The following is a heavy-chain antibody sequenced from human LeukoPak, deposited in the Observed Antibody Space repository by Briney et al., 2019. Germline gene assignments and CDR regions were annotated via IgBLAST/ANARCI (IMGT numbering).Heavy chain of an antibody. CDR1: GGTFSSYA. V-gene: IGHV1-69*06. J-gene: IGHJ3*02. CDR3: AREMESLANGFDI. CDR2: IIPIFGTA. Sequence: SVKVSCKASGGTFSSYAISWVRQAPGQGLEWMGGIIPIFGTANYAQKFQGRVTITADKSTRTAFMELSSLRSEDTALYYCAREMESLANGFDIWGQGTMVTASS. D-gene: IGHD3-3*01.